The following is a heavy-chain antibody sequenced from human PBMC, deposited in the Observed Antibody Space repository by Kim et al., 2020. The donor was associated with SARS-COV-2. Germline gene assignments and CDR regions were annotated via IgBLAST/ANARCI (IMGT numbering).Heavy chain of an antibody. CDR3: AKDLRPELYDGMDV. Sequence: ADSVKGRFTISRDNAKNSLYLQMNSLRAEDTALYYCAKDLRPELYDGMDVWGQGTTVTVSS. J-gene: IGHJ6*02. D-gene: IGHD1-26*01. V-gene: IGHV3-9*01.